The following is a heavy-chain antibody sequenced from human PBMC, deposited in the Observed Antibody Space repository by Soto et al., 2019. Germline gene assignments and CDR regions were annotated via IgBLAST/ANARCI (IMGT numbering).Heavy chain of an antibody. CDR1: GGSISTGAYH. J-gene: IGHJ6*02. CDR2: IYYDGST. D-gene: IGHD3-3*01. CDR3: ARGSAGRFLGVYYGVDV. V-gene: IGHV4-31*03. Sequence: QVRLQESGPGLVKPSQTLSLTCTVSGGSISTGAYHWNWIHQHPGKGLDWIGYIYYDGSTYYNSSLKSRLNISLDTSKNQFSLRLTSVTAADTAVYYCARGSAGRFLGVYYGVDVWGQGTTVTVSS.